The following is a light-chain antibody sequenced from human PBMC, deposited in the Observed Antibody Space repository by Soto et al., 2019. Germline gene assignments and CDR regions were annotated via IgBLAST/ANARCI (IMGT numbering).Light chain of an antibody. CDR2: KAS. CDR3: QQYNSYSRT. CDR1: QSISSW. Sequence: DTQMTQSPSTLSASVGDRVTITCRASQSISSWLAWYQQKPGKAPKLLIYKASSLESGVPSRFSGSGSGTEFTLTISSLQADDFATYYCQQYNSYSRTFGQGTKVEIK. V-gene: IGKV1-5*03. J-gene: IGKJ1*01.